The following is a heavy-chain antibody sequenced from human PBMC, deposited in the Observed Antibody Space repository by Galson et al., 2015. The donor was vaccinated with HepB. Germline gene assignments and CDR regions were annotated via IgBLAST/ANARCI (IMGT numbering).Heavy chain of an antibody. CDR1: GFTFSSYS. D-gene: IGHD6-13*01. J-gene: IGHJ4*02. Sequence: SLRLSCAASGFTFSSYSMNWVRQAPGKGLEWVSSISSSSSYIYYADSVKGRFTTSRDNAKNSLYLQMNSLRAEDTAVYYCARDFSSSPIGEYWGQGTLVTVSS. V-gene: IGHV3-21*01. CDR2: ISSSSSYI. CDR3: ARDFSSSPIGEY.